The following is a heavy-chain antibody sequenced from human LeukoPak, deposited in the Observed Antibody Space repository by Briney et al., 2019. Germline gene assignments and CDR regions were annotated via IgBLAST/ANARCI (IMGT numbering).Heavy chain of an antibody. J-gene: IGHJ4*02. CDR2: ISGSSSYI. CDR1: GFTFSSYW. Sequence: GGSLRLSCAASGFTFSSYWMSWVRQAPGKGLEWVASISGSSSYIYYADSVKGRFTISRDNAKNSLYLQMNSLRAEDTAVYYCASGPPIDYWGQGTLVTVSS. CDR3: ASGPPIDY. V-gene: IGHV3-21*01.